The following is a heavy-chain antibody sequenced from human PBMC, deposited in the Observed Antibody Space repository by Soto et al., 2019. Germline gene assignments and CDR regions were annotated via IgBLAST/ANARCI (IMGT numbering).Heavy chain of an antibody. CDR1: GFAFNSHS. CDR2: ISISSGYI. D-gene: IGHD3-16*02. Sequence: EVQLVESGGGLVKPGGSLRLSCAASGFAFNSHSMTWVRQAPGKGLEWVSSISISSGYIYYADSVRGRFTISRDNSKNSLSVEMNSLRVDDTAVYFCARAPLLSSRHVNSLYYYGMDVWGPGTTVTVAS. V-gene: IGHV3-21*01. J-gene: IGHJ6*02. CDR3: ARAPLLSSRHVNSLYYYGMDV.